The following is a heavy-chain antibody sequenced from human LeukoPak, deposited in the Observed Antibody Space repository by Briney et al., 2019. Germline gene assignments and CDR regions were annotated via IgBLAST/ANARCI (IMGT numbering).Heavy chain of an antibody. V-gene: IGHV3-23*01. CDR3: TKDPNGDYVGAFDP. CDR2: ISGGHYPT. J-gene: IGHJ5*02. CDR1: GFSFSSFA. Sequence: GGSLRLSCAASGFSFSSFAMTWVRQAPGKGLEWVSSISGGHYPTYNTDSVKGRFTLSRDNSKNTLYLQMNSLRADDTAVYYCTKDPNGDYVGAFDPWGQGTLVTVSS. D-gene: IGHD4-17*01.